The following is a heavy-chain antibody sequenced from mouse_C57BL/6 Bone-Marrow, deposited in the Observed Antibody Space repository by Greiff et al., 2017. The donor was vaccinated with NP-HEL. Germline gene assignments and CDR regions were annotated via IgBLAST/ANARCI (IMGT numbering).Heavy chain of an antibody. CDR2: IYPRSGNT. Sequence: QVHVKQSGAELARPGASVKLSCKASGYTFTSYGISWVKQRTGQGLEWIGEIYPRSGNTYYNEKFKGKATRTADKSSSTAYMELRSLTSEDSAVYFCARRRYDYFDYWGQGTTLTVSS. CDR1: GYTFTSYG. J-gene: IGHJ2*01. D-gene: IGHD1-1*01. V-gene: IGHV1-81*01. CDR3: ARRRYDYFDY.